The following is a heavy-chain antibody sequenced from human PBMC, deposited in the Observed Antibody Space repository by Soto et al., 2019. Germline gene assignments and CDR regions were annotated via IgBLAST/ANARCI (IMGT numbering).Heavy chain of an antibody. J-gene: IGHJ4*02. CDR1: GYTFTSYG. Sequence: SVKGSCKASGYTFTSYGSSWGRQAPGQGLEWMGWISAYNGNTNYAQKLQGRVTMTTDTSTSTAYMELRSLRSDDTAVYYCAVEEQWLVRSIWGQGTLVTVSS. V-gene: IGHV1-18*01. CDR2: ISAYNGNT. CDR3: AVEEQWLVRSI. D-gene: IGHD6-19*01.